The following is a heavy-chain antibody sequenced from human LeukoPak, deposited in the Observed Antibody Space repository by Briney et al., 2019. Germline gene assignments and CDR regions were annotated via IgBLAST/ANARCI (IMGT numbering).Heavy chain of an antibody. V-gene: IGHV3-23*01. Sequence: GGSLRLSCAASGFTFSSYAMSWVRQAPGKGLEWVSAISGSGGSTYYAGSVKGRFTISRDNSKNTLYLQMNSLRAEDTAVYYCAKWDCSGGSCYRYWGQGTLVTVSS. J-gene: IGHJ4*02. CDR1: GFTFSSYA. D-gene: IGHD2-15*01. CDR3: AKWDCSGGSCYRY. CDR2: ISGSGGST.